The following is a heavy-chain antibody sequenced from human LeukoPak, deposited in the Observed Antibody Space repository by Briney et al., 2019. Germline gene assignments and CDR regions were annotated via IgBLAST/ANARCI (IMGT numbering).Heavy chain of an antibody. V-gene: IGHV3-30-3*01. CDR3: AKGSLSGN. J-gene: IGHJ4*02. D-gene: IGHD1-26*01. Sequence: GGSLRLSCAASGFTFSSYAMHWVRQAPGKGLEWVAVISYDGSNKYYADSVKGRFTISRDNSKNTLYLQMNSLRAEDTAVYYCAKGSLSGNWGQGTLVTVSS. CDR1: GFTFSSYA. CDR2: ISYDGSNK.